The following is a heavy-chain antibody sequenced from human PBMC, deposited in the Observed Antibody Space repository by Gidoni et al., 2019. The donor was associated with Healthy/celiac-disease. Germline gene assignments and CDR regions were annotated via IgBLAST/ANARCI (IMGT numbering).Heavy chain of an antibody. D-gene: IGHD3-10*01. V-gene: IGHV3-72*01. Sequence: EVQLVESGGGLVQPGGSLRLSCAASGFTFSDHYMDWVRQAPGKGLEWVGRTRNKANSYTTEYAASVKGRFTISRDDSKNSLYLQMNSLKTEDTAVYYCARVRHGSGEIDYWGQGTLVTVSS. CDR3: ARVRHGSGEIDY. CDR2: TRNKANSYTT. J-gene: IGHJ4*02. CDR1: GFTFSDHY.